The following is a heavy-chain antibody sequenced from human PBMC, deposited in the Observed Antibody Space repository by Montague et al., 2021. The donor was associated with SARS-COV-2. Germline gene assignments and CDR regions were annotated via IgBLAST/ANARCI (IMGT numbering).Heavy chain of an antibody. CDR3: AVVDILTGYSLDY. CDR2: IYHTGRT. Sequence: SETLSLTCTVSHGSTSSSSYYWGWIRQPPGKGLEWIGGIYHTGRTYNNPSLKSRVTLSVDTSRNQFSLKVGSVTDAETAMYYCAVVDILTGYSLDYWGQGTLVTVSS. V-gene: IGHV4-39*01. D-gene: IGHD3-9*01. CDR1: HGSTSSSSYY. J-gene: IGHJ4*02.